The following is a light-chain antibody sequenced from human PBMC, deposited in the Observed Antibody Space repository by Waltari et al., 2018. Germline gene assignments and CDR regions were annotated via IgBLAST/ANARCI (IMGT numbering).Light chain of an antibody. V-gene: IGKV3-15*01. J-gene: IGKJ2*01. CDR2: GAS. CDR1: QSVSSK. Sequence: EIVMTQSPATLSVSPVERATLSCRASQSVSSKLAWYQQKPGQAPRLLIYGASTRATAIPARFSGSGSGTEFTLTISSLQSEDFAVYYCQQYSNWPYTFGQGTKLEIK. CDR3: QQYSNWPYT.